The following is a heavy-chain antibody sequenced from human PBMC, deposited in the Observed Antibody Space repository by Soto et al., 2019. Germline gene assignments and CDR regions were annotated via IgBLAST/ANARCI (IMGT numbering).Heavy chain of an antibody. D-gene: IGHD3-22*01. CDR2: IYSSGGS. CDR1: GASVSSGDYY. V-gene: IGHV4-61*08. CDR3: ARDSSAYYYLFDY. Sequence: PSETLSLTCTVSGASVSSGDYYWSCIRQPPGKGLEWIGYIYSSGGSYYNPSLKSRVTMSMDTSKNQLSLKLTSVTAADTAVYYCARDSSAYYYLFDYWGQGTLVTVSS. J-gene: IGHJ4*02.